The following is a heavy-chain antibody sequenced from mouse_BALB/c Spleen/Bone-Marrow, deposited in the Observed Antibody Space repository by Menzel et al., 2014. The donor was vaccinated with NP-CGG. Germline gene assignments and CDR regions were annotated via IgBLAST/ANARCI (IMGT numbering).Heavy chain of an antibody. V-gene: IGHV1S135*01. CDR2: FDPYNGGT. CDR3: ARSGYGDY. D-gene: IGHD2-14*01. Sequence: VQLQQSGPELVKPGTSVKVSCKASGYAFTSYNIYWVEQSHGKSLEWIGYFDPYNGGTDYNQKFKGKATLTVDKSSSTAYMHLNSLTSEDSAVYYCARSGYGDYWGQGTTLTVSS. J-gene: IGHJ2*01. CDR1: GYAFTSYN.